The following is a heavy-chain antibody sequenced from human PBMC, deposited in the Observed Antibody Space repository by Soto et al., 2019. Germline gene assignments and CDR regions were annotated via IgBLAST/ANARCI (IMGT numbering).Heavy chain of an antibody. CDR1: GFTFSSYS. D-gene: IGHD4-17*01. CDR3: ASRARYDYGDYMEDY. V-gene: IGHV3-21*01. J-gene: IGHJ4*02. CDR2: ISSSSSYI. Sequence: GGSLRLSCAASGFTFSSYSMNWVCQAPGKGLEWVSSISSSSSYIYYADSVKGRFTISRDNAKNSLYLQMNSLRAEDTAVYYCASRARYDYGDYMEDYWGQGTLVTVSS.